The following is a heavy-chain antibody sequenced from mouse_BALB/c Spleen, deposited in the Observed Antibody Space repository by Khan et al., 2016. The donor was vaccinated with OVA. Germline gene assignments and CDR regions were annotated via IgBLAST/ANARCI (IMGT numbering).Heavy chain of an antibody. Sequence: QVQLKESGPGLVAPSQSLSITCTVSGFSLTGYGVNWVRQPPGKGLEWLGMIWGDGSTDYNSALKSRLSISKDNSKSQVFLKMNSLQTDDTARYYCARAYYANYREAMDFWGQGTSGTVSS. D-gene: IGHD2-10*01. J-gene: IGHJ4*01. V-gene: IGHV2-6-7*01. CDR3: ARAYYANYREAMDF. CDR1: GFSLTGYG. CDR2: IWGDGST.